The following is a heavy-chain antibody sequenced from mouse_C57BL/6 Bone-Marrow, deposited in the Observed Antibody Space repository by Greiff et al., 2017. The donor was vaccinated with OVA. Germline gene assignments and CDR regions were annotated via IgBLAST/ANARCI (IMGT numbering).Heavy chain of an antibody. J-gene: IGHJ3*01. V-gene: IGHV14-4*01. CDR1: GFNIKDDY. CDR2: IDPENGDT. Sequence: EVQLQQSGAELVRPGASVKLSCTASGFNIKDDYMPWVKQRPEQGLEWIGWIDPENGDTEYASKFQGKATITADTASNTAYLQLSSLTSEDTAVYYCTPIMEGFAYWGQGTLVTVSA. CDR3: TPIMEGFAY. D-gene: IGHD1-1*02.